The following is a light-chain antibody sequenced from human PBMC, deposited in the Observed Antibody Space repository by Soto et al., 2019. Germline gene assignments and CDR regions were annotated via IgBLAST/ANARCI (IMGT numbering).Light chain of an antibody. CDR2: EDI. CDR3: CSYTTSSTLV. J-gene: IGLJ1*01. Sequence: HSALTQPASVSGSPGQSIAISCAGTSSDIGTYNHVSWYQQHPGKAPQLIIYEDINRPSGLSSRFSGSKSGNTASLTISGLQAEDEADYFCCSYTTSSTLVCGTGTKVTVL. CDR1: SSDIGTYNH. V-gene: IGLV2-14*01.